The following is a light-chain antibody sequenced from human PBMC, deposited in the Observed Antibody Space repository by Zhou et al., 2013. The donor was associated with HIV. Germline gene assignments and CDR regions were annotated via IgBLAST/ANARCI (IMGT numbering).Light chain of an antibody. Sequence: DIQMTQSPSSLSASVGDRVTITCRASQSISSYLNWYQQKPGKAPKLLIYAASSLQSGVPSRFSGSGSGTDFTLTISSLQPEDIATYYCQQSHNLPALTFGGGTRVEDQT. V-gene: IGKV1-39*01. J-gene: IGKJ4*01. CDR3: QQSHNLPALT. CDR1: QSISSY. CDR2: AAS.